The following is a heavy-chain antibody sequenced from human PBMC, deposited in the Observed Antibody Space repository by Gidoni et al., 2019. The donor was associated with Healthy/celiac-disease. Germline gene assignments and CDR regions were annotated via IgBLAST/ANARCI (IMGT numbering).Heavy chain of an antibody. Sequence: QVQLVQSGAEVKKPGASVKVSCKASGYTFTSYYMHWVRQAPGQGLEWMGIINPSGGSTSYAQKFQGRVTMTRDTSTSTVYMELSSLRSEDTAVYYCASCIEDIVVVVAATPGCYYGMDVWGQGTTVTVSS. CDR2: INPSGGST. V-gene: IGHV1-46*01. J-gene: IGHJ6*02. CDR1: GYTFTSYY. CDR3: ASCIEDIVVVVAATPGCYYGMDV. D-gene: IGHD2-15*01.